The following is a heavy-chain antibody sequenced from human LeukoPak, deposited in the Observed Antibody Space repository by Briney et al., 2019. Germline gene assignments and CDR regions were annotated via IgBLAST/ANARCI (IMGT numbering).Heavy chain of an antibody. J-gene: IGHJ4*02. CDR3: AKSDYYYDSSGYYYFDY. CDR1: GFTFSSYG. D-gene: IGHD3-22*01. V-gene: IGHV3-30*02. Sequence: GGSLRLSCAASGFTFSSYGMHWVRQAPGKGLEWVAFIRYDGSNKYYADSEKGRFTISRDNSKNTLYLQLNSLRAEDTAVYYCAKSDYYYDSSGYYYFDYWGQGTLVAVSS. CDR2: IRYDGSNK.